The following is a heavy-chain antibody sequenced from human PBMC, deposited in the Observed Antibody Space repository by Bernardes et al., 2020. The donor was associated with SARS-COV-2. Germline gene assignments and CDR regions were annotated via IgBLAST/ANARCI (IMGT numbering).Heavy chain of an antibody. CDR1: GFTFSNYT. D-gene: IGHD2-15*01. V-gene: IGHV3-48*02. J-gene: IGHJ4*02. Sequence: GGSLRLSCAASGFTFSNYTMSWVRQAPGKGLEWVSFISSSNSTIYYAASVKGRFTISRDNAKNSLYLQMNSLRDEDKAVYYCGGGGSCYFDYWGQGTLVTVSS. CDR3: GGGGSCYFDY. CDR2: ISSSNSTI.